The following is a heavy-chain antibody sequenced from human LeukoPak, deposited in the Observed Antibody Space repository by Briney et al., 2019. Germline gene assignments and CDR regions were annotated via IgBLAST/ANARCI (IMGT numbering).Heavy chain of an antibody. CDR1: GFTFSSYA. CDR3: ARDRWDASDI. CDR2: ISYDGSNK. D-gene: IGHD2-15*01. V-gene: IGHV3-30-3*01. Sequence: PGGSLRLSCAASGFTFSSYAMHWVRQAPGKGLEWVAVISYDGSNKYYADSVKGRITTSRDNSKNTVYMQMNSLRAEDTAVYYCARDRWDASDIWGQGTMVTVSS. J-gene: IGHJ3*02.